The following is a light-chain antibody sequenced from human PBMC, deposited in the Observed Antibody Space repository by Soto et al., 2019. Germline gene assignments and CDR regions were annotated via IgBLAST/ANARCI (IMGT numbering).Light chain of an antibody. CDR3: SSYTSSRTPNV. J-gene: IGLJ1*01. V-gene: IGLV2-14*01. CDR1: SSDVGGSND. Sequence: QSALTQPASVSGSPGQSITISCTGTSSDVGGSNDVSWYQQHPGKAPKLMIYEVSKPPSGVSNRFSGSKSGNTASLTISGLQAEDEADYYCSSYTSSRTPNVFGTGTKVTVL. CDR2: EVS.